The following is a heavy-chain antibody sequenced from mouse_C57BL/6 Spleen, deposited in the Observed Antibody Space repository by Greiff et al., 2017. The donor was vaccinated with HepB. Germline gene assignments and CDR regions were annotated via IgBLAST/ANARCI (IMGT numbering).Heavy chain of an antibody. CDR1: GYTFTSYW. CDR2: INPSNGGT. Sequence: QVHVKQSGTELVKPGASVKLSCKASGYTFTSYWMHWVKQRPGQGLEWIGNINPSNGGTNYNEKFKSKATLTVDKSSSTAYMQLSSLTSEDSAVYYCARRRGYDAMDYWGQGTSVTVSS. J-gene: IGHJ4*01. CDR3: ARRRGYDAMDY. V-gene: IGHV1-53*01.